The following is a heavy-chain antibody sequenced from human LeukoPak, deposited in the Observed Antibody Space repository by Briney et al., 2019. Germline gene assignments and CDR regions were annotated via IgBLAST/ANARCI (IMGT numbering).Heavy chain of an antibody. V-gene: IGHV3-30*04. D-gene: IGHD4-23*01. Sequence: GGSLRLSCAASGFTFSSYAMHWVRQAPGKGLEWVAVMSYDGSNKYYADSVKGRFTISRDNSKNTLYLQMNSLRAEDTAVYYCAREDYGGNSGDTFDYWGQGTLVTVSS. J-gene: IGHJ4*02. CDR2: MSYDGSNK. CDR1: GFTFSSYA. CDR3: AREDYGGNSGDTFDY.